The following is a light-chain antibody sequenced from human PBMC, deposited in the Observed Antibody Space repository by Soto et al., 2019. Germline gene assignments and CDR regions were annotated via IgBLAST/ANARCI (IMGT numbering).Light chain of an antibody. CDR3: QQYGSSPLP. V-gene: IGKV3-20*01. J-gene: IGKJ4*01. CDR1: QSVSNNY. Sequence: EFVLSQFSDTLSLSPGERATLSCRASQSVSNNYLAWYQQKPGQAPRLLISGASSRVTGIPDRFSGSGSGTDFTLIISRLEPEDFAVYYCQQYGSSPLPFGGGTKVDI. CDR2: GAS.